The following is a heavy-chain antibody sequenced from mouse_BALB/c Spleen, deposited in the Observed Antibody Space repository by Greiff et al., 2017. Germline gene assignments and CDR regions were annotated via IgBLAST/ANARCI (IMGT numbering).Heavy chain of an antibody. Sequence: VQLKESGGGLVKPGGSLKLSCAASGFTFSSYTMSWVRQTPEKRLEWVATISSGGSYTYYPDSVKGRFTISRDNAKNTLYLQMSSLKSEDTAMYYCTREEGDSSASYAMDYWGQGTSVTVSS. D-gene: IGHD3-2*01. CDR1: GFTFSSYT. CDR3: TREEGDSSASYAMDY. CDR2: ISSGGSYT. V-gene: IGHV5-6-4*01. J-gene: IGHJ4*01.